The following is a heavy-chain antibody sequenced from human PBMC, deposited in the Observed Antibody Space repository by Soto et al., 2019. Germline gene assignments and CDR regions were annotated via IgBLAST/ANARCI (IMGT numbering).Heavy chain of an antibody. CDR1: GFTFSSYA. J-gene: IGHJ4*02. CDR2: ISYDGSNK. CDR3: ARPIVVVTAPIEY. D-gene: IGHD2-21*02. Sequence: QVQLVESGGGVVQPGRSLRLSCAASGFTFSSYAMHWVRQAPGKGLEWVAVISYDGSNKYYADSVKGRFTISIDNSKNTLYLQMNSLRAEDTAVYYCARPIVVVTAPIEYWGQGTLVTVSS. V-gene: IGHV3-30-3*01.